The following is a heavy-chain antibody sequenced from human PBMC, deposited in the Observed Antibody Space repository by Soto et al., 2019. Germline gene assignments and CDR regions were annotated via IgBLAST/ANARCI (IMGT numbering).Heavy chain of an antibody. CDR3: ARHYCSSTSCYPVYYYYYGMDV. CDR2: IYPGDSDT. CDR1: GFNFIGYW. Sequence: PGESLKISCKASGFNFIGYWIGWVRQMPGKGLEWMGVIYPGDSDTRYSPSFQGQVTISADKSISTAYLQWSSLKASDTAMYYCARHYCSSTSCYPVYYYYYGMDVWGQGTTVTVSS. J-gene: IGHJ6*02. V-gene: IGHV5-51*01. D-gene: IGHD2-2*01.